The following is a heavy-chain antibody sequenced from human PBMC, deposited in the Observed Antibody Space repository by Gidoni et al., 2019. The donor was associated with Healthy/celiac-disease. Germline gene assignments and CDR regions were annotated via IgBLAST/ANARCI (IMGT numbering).Heavy chain of an antibody. CDR3: ARGRRLAVASRSWFDP. Sequence: QLQLQQSGAGLLKPSEPLSLPCAVYGGSFSGYYWSWIRQPPGKGLEWIGEINHSGSTNYNPSLKSRVTISVDTSKNQFSLKLRSVTAADTAVYYCARGRRLAVASRSWFDPWGQGTLVTVSS. J-gene: IGHJ5*02. CDR2: INHSGST. D-gene: IGHD6-19*01. V-gene: IGHV4-34*01. CDR1: GGSFSGYY.